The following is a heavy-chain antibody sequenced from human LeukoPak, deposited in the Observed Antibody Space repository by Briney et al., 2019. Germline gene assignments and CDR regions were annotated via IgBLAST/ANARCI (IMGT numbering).Heavy chain of an antibody. Sequence: SETLSLTCTVPGCSISSHYWSWIRQPPGKGLEWVGHIYYSGSTNYNPSLKSRVTISVDTSKNQFSLKLSSVTAEDTAVYYCARDSEYSSSFDYWGRGTLVTVSS. D-gene: IGHD6-6*01. CDR3: ARDSEYSSSFDY. CDR2: IYYSGST. V-gene: IGHV4-59*11. J-gene: IGHJ4*02. CDR1: GCSISSHY.